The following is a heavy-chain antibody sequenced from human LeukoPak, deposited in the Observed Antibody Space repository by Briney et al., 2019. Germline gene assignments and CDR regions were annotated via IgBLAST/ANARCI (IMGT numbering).Heavy chain of an antibody. CDR2: ISSDGNTR. CDR1: GFTFSSYA. J-gene: IGHJ6*01. CDR3: VRELYNYGMDV. Sequence: GGSLRLSCAASGFTFSSYAMSWVRQAPGKGLQWVAIISSDGNTRFYADSVKGRFTISRDNSKNTLYLQMNSLRPEDTAVFYCVRELYNYGMDVWGQGTTVTV. V-gene: IGHV3-30-3*01.